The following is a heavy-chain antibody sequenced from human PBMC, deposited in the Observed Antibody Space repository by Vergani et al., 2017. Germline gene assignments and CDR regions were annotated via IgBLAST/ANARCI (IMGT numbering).Heavy chain of an antibody. Sequence: QVPVVQSGAEVKKSGASVKVSCKTSGYTFSNYYMHWVRQAPGQGLEWMGIINPSGGHTNYAQKFQGRVTMTRDTSTSTVYMELSSLRSEDTAIYYCARGDDGILTGYRYWGQGTLVTVSA. CDR3: ARGDDGILTGYRY. J-gene: IGHJ4*02. D-gene: IGHD3-9*01. CDR1: GYTFSNYY. CDR2: INPSGGHT. V-gene: IGHV1-46*03.